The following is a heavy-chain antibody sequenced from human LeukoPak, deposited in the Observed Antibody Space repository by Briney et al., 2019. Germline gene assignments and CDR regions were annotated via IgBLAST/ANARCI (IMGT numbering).Heavy chain of an antibody. CDR2: INAGNGNT. CDR1: GYTFTSYA. J-gene: IGHJ4*02. V-gene: IGHV1-3*01. Sequence: ASVTVSCTASGYTFTSYAMHWVRQAPGQRLEWMGWINAGNGNTKYSQKFQGRVTITRDTSASTAYMELSSLRSEDTAVYYCARDSPLASTFDYWGQGTLVTVSS. CDR3: ARDSPLASTFDY. D-gene: IGHD5-12*01.